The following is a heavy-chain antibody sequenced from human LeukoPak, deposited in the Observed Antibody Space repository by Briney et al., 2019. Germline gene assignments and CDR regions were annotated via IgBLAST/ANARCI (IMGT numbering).Heavy chain of an antibody. J-gene: IGHJ5*02. CDR1: GYSLPAKF. V-gene: IGHV7-4-1*02. D-gene: IGHD6-13*01. Sequence: RASVKVSCTASGYSLPAKFMHWVRQAPGQGLEWMGWINTNTGNPTYAQGFTGRFVFSLDTSVSTAYLQISSLKAEDTAVYYCARVALLAAAGTGGNWFDPWGQGTLVTVSS. CDR3: ARVALLAAAGTGGNWFDP. CDR2: INTNTGNP.